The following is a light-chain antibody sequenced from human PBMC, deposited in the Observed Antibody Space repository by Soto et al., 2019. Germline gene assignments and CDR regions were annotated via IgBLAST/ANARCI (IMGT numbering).Light chain of an antibody. CDR3: QQYGSSYWT. J-gene: IGKJ1*01. Sequence: EVVLTQSPGTLSLSPGERATLSCRASQSVSSGYLAWYRQKPGQAPRPLIYGASSRATGIPDRLSGSGSGTDFTLTISRLEPEDFAVYYCQQYGSSYWTFGQGTKVDIK. CDR1: QSVSSGY. V-gene: IGKV3-20*01. CDR2: GAS.